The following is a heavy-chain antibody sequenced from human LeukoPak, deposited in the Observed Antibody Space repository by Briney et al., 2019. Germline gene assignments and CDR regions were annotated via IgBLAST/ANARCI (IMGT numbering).Heavy chain of an antibody. D-gene: IGHD3-16*02. V-gene: IGHV3-7*01. Sequence: GGSLRLSCAASGFTFSSYWMSWVRQAPGKGLGWVANIKQDGSEKYYVDSVKGRFTISRDNAKNSLYLQMNSLRAEDTAVYYCARCYDYVWGSYRYDWFDPWGQGTLVTVSS. CDR3: ARCYDYVWGSYRYDWFDP. J-gene: IGHJ5*02. CDR2: IKQDGSEK. CDR1: GFTFSSYW.